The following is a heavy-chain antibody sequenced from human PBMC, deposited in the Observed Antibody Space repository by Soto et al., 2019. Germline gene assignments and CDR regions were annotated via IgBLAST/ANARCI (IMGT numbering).Heavy chain of an antibody. CDR1: GYTFTSYD. CDR3: ARKLGWQWPNSFDY. Sequence: QVQLVQSGAEVKKPGASVKVSCKASGYTFTSYDINWVRQATGQGLEWMGWMNPNSGNTGYAQKFQGRVTMTRNTSISTAYMELSSLRSEDTAVHYCARKLGWQWPNSFDYWGQGTLVTVSS. J-gene: IGHJ4*02. D-gene: IGHD6-19*01. V-gene: IGHV1-8*01. CDR2: MNPNSGNT.